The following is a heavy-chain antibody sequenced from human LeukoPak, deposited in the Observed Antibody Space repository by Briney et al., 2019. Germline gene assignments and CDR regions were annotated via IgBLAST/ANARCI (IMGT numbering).Heavy chain of an antibody. V-gene: IGHV3-30*03. CDR3: ARHSSQGTFDN. CDR2: ISFDGTNK. D-gene: IGHD1-1*01. CDR1: GFTFSSYG. J-gene: IGHJ4*02. Sequence: GGSLRLSCAASGFTFSSYGIHWVRQAPGKWLEWVAVISFDGTNKYYADSVKGRFTISRDTSRNTLYLQMNSLRAEDTAVYNCARHSSQGTFDNWGQGTLVTVSS.